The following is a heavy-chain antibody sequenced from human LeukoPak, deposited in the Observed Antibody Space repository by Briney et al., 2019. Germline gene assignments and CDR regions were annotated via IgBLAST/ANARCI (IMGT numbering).Heavy chain of an antibody. V-gene: IGHV4-39*01. CDR3: ARQGYYDSSGYPDP. J-gene: IGHJ5*02. CDR1: GGSISSSSYY. Sequence: SETLSLTCSVSGGSISSSSYYWGWIRQSPGKGLEWIGSIYYSGSTYYNPSLKSRVTISVDTSKNQFSLKLSSVTAADTAVYYCARQGYYDSSGYPDPWGQGTLVTVSS. CDR2: IYYSGST. D-gene: IGHD3-22*01.